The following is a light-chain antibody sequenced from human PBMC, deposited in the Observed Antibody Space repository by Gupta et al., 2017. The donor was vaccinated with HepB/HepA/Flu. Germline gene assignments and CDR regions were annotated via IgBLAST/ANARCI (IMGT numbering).Light chain of an antibody. Sequence: EAVLTQSLGTLSLSPGERATLSCRASQSVTRTYLGWYQQKPGQPPRLLIYGASRRATGIPDRFSGSGSGTDFTLTISRLEPEDFAVYYCQQYGSSPLTFGPGTKVEIK. J-gene: IGKJ3*01. V-gene: IGKV3-20*01. CDR1: QSVTRTY. CDR3: QQYGSSPLT. CDR2: GAS.